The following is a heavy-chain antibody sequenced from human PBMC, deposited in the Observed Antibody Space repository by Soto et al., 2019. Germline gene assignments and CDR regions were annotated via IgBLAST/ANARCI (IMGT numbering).Heavy chain of an antibody. CDR1: GFIFTNYA. D-gene: IGHD5-12*01. CDR3: VREGRGSFDF. Sequence: PGGSLRLSCAASGFIFTNYAMNWVRQAPGKGLEWVSVIGGGGNSAYYADSVQGRFTISRDNSKNTLSLQMSSLTADDTAIYYCVREGRGSFDFWGRGTMVTVSS. J-gene: IGHJ3*01. V-gene: IGHV3-23*01. CDR2: IGGGGNSA.